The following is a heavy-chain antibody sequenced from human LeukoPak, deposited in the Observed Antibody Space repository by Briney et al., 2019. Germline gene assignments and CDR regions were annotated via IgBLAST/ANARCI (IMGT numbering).Heavy chain of an antibody. V-gene: IGHV1-46*01. J-gene: IGHJ4*02. CDR1: GYTFTSYY. Sequence: ASVKVSCKASGYTFTSYYMHWVRQAPGRGLEWMGIINPSGGSTSYAQKFQGRVTMTRDTSISTAYMELSRLRSDDTAVYYCASSEVRRYCSSTSCFGLDYWGQGTLVTVSS. CDR3: ASSEVRRYCSSTSCFGLDY. CDR2: INPSGGST. D-gene: IGHD2-2*01.